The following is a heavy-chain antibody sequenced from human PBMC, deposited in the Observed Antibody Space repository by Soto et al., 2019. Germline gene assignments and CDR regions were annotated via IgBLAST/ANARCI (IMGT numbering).Heavy chain of an antibody. V-gene: IGHV3-30*18. CDR3: AKGLNGELND. D-gene: IGHD1-1*01. CDR1: GFTFSIFD. Sequence: QVQLVESGGGVVQPGRSLRLSCVASGFTFSIFDIHWVRQAPGKGLEWVTLISSDDRNIYYADSVQGRFTVSRDDSRNTLYLQMNSLRPEDMAVYYCAKGLNGELNDWGQGTMVTVSS. J-gene: IGHJ3*01. CDR2: ISSDDRNI.